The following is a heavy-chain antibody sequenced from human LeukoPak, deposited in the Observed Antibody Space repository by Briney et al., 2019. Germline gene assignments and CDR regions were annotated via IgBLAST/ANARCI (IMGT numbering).Heavy chain of an antibody. CDR2: ISYDGSNK. CDR3: AKDHYYDSSVDY. CDR1: GFTFSSYG. Sequence: GGSLRLSCAASGFTFSSYGMHRVRQAPGKGLEWVAVISYDGSNKYYADSVKGRFTISRDNSKNTLYLQMNSLRAEDTAVYYCAKDHYYDSSVDYWGQGTLVTVSS. D-gene: IGHD3-22*01. V-gene: IGHV3-30*18. J-gene: IGHJ4*02.